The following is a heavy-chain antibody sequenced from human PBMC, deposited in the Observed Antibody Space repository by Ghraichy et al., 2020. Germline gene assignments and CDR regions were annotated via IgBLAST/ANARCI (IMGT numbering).Heavy chain of an antibody. CDR2: ISGSGGST. V-gene: IGHV3-23*01. J-gene: IGHJ4*02. CDR3: AKGDTSVPPLAYCGGDCGLSFDY. D-gene: IGHD2-21*02. CDR1: GFTFSSYA. Sequence: GGSLRLSCAASGFTFSSYAMSWVRQAPGKGLEWVSAISGSGGSTYYADSVKGRFTISRDNSKNTLYLQMNSLRAEDTAVYYCAKGDTSVPPLAYCGGDCGLSFDYWGQGTLVTVSS.